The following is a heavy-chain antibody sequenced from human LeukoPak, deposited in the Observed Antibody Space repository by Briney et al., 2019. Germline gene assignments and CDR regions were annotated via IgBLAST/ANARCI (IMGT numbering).Heavy chain of an antibody. Sequence: SETLSLTCNVSGDAVINNHYHWGWIRQSPGKGLEWIANIFYSGALFSRGDTYYNPSLKSRVTISVDTSKNQFSLKVRSVTAADTAVYYCASWRGYRGYDYGFDYWGQGTLVTVSS. V-gene: IGHV4-39*07. D-gene: IGHD5-12*01. CDR2: IFYSGALFSRGDT. CDR1: GDAVINNHYH. J-gene: IGHJ4*02. CDR3: ASWRGYRGYDYGFDY.